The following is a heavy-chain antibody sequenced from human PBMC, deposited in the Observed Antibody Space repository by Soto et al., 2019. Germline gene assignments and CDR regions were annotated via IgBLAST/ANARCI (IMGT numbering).Heavy chain of an antibody. CDR1: GGSFSGYY. CDR2: INHSGST. Sequence: QVQLQQWGAGLLKPSETLSLTCAVYGGSFSGYYWSWIRQPPGKGLEWIGEINHSGSTNYNPSLKSVVTISVDTSKNQFSLKLSSVTAADTAVYYCARASVLRFLEWLSDNWFDPWGQGTLVTVSS. J-gene: IGHJ5*02. CDR3: ARASVLRFLEWLSDNWFDP. V-gene: IGHV4-34*01. D-gene: IGHD3-3*01.